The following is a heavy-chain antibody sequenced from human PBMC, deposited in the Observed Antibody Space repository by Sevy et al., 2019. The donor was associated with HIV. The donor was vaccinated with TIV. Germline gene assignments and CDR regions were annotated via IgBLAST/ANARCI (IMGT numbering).Heavy chain of an antibody. CDR2: IHHSGST. V-gene: IGHV4-34*01. CDR3: ARGRPLSAFDSSGYFFDS. J-gene: IGHJ4*02. D-gene: IGHD3-22*01. CDR1: GASFRNFY. Sequence: SETLSLTCAVYGASFRNFYWSWIRQSPGKGLEWIGEIHHSGSTNFNPSLESRVTMSEDKSKSQFSLKLRSVTAADTALYYCARGRPLSAFDSSGYFFDSWGPGTLVTVSS.